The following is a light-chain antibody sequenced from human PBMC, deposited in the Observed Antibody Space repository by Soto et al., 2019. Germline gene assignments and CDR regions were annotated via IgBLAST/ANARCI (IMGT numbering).Light chain of an antibody. CDR1: QSVSISD. V-gene: IGKV3-20*01. CDR3: QQYGSSPRT. Sequence: EIVLTQSPGTLSLSPGERATLSCRASQSVSISDLAWYQQKPGQAPSLLVYGASSRATGTPDRFSGSGSGTDFLLTISRLEPEDFVVYYCQQYGSSPRTCGQGTKMEIK. CDR2: GAS. J-gene: IGKJ2*01.